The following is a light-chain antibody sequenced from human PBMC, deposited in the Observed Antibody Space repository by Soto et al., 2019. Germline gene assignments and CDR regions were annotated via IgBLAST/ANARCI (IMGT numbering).Light chain of an antibody. CDR1: QSILSSSNNKNS. CDR2: WAS. CDR3: QQYYSSVVT. Sequence: DIVMTQSPDSLAVSLGARATINCKSSQSILSSSNNKNSLAWFQQQPGQPPKRLIYWASTRESGVPDRFSGSGSGTDFTLTISSLQAEDVAVYYCQQYYSSVVTFGQGTRLEIK. J-gene: IGKJ5*01. V-gene: IGKV4-1*01.